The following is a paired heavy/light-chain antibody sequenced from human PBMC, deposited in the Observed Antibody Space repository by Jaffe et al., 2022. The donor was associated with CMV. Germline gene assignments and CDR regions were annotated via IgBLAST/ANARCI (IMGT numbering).Light chain of an antibody. Sequence: DIQMAQSPSTLSASVGDRVTITCRASQSIRSWLAWYQQKPGKAPKLLVYEASSLESGVPSRFSGSGSGTQFTLTISSLQPDDFATYYCQQYSTYPWTFGQGTQVEMK. CDR3: QQYSTYPWT. CDR1: QSIRSW. CDR2: EAS. J-gene: IGKJ1*01. V-gene: IGKV1-5*03.
Heavy chain of an antibody. CDR3: ARGGSCTSTACHSAAYFQS. CDR1: GFTFSNYE. J-gene: IGHJ1*01. D-gene: IGHD2-8*01. Sequence: EVQLIESGGGVVQPGGSLRLSCIASGFTFSNYEMNWVRQAPGRGLEWLSNISSSGTYTHYVGSVKGRFTMSRDNAKNVVFLQMNSLRVEDTAVYYCARGGSCTSTACHSAAYFQSWGPGTLVTVSS. V-gene: IGHV3-48*03. CDR2: ISSSGTYT.